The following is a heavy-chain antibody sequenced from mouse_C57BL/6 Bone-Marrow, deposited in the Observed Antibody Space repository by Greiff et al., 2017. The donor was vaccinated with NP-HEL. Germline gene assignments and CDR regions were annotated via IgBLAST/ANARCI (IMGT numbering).Heavy chain of an antibody. CDR1: GFTFSSYA. D-gene: IGHD2-5*01. J-gene: IGHJ4*01. Sequence: EVQLVESGGGLVKPGGSLKLSCAASGFTFSSYAMSWVRQTPEKRLEWVATISDGGSYTYYPDNVKGRFTISRDNAKNNLYLQMSHLKSEDTAMYYCARGAYYSNYDYAMDYWGQGTSVTVSS. CDR2: ISDGGSYT. V-gene: IGHV5-4*01. CDR3: ARGAYYSNYDYAMDY.